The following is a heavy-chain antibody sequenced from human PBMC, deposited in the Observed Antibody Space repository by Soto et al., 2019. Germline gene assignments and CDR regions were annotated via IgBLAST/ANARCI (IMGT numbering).Heavy chain of an antibody. CDR1: GYTFTSYA. CDR3: ARYDFWKPAFDY. Sequence: ASVKVSCKASGYTFTSYAMHWVRHAPGQRLEWMGWINAGNGNTKYSQKFQGRVTITRDTSASTAYMELSSLRSEDTAVYYCARYDFWKPAFDYWGQGTLVTVSS. J-gene: IGHJ4*02. V-gene: IGHV1-3*01. D-gene: IGHD3-3*01. CDR2: INAGNGNT.